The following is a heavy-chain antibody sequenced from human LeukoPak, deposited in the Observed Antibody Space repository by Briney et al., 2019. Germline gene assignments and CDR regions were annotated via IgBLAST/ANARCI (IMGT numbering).Heavy chain of an antibody. CDR3: AREGPIPAADSAY. Sequence: GGSLRLSCAASGFTFSYYSMNWVRQAPGKGLEWVSYISTSSTTIYYADSVKGRFTISRDNAKNSLYLQMNSLRDDETALYYCAREGPIPAADSAYWAQETLVPVP. J-gene: IGHJ4*02. D-gene: IGHD2-2*01. V-gene: IGHV3-48*02. CDR2: ISTSSTTI. CDR1: GFTFSYYS.